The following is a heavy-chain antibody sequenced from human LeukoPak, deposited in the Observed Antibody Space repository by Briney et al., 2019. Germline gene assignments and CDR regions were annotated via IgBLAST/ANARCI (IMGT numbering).Heavy chain of an antibody. CDR3: ARRLARKTRFDY. V-gene: IGHV5-51*01. Sequence: GESLKISCKGSGYRFTSYWIRWVRQMPGKGLEWMGIIYPGDSDTRYSPSFQGQFTISADKSISTAYLQWSSPKASDTAMYYCARRLARKTRFDYWGQGTLVTVSS. CDR1: GYRFTSYW. D-gene: IGHD6-6*01. J-gene: IGHJ4*02. CDR2: IYPGDSDT.